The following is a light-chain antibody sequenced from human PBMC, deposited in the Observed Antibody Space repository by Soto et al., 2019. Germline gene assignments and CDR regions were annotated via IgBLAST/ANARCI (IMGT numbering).Light chain of an antibody. Sequence: ETVMTQSPATLSVSPGESSTLSCRASQSVSSNLAWYQLKPGQAPRLLIYGASTRATGVPARFSGSGSGTEFALTISSLQYEDFAVYYCQQYNNWYTVGQGTKLEIK. CDR3: QQYNNWYT. CDR2: GAS. J-gene: IGKJ2*01. CDR1: QSVSSN. V-gene: IGKV3-15*01.